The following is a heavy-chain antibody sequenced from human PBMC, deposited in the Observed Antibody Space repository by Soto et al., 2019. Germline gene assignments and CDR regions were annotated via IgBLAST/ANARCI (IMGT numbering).Heavy chain of an antibody. CDR3: FCGRDIGFGTAPLDH. D-gene: IGHD3-16*01. V-gene: IGHV1-46*01. Sequence: QVQLVQSGAEVKKPGSSVKISCKSSGYILTNYYMHWVRHAPGQGIEWLGTINAGVGSTTYAQRFPGRGTMTRYTYTSRISLELSIMTYEDKDLYVCFCGRDIGFGTAPLDHWGQGTLVTVSS. CDR2: INAGVGST. CDR1: GYILTNYY. J-gene: IGHJ5*02.